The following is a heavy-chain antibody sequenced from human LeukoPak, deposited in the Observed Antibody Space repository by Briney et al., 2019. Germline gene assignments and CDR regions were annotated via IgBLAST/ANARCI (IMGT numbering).Heavy chain of an antibody. J-gene: IGHJ4*02. D-gene: IGHD6-6*01. CDR2: ISAYNGNT. CDR1: GYTFTSYG. CDR3: ARDPYSSSSGEFDY. V-gene: IGHV1-18*01. Sequence: ASVKVSCKASGYTFTSYGISWVRQAPGQGLEWMGWISAYNGNTNYAQKLQGRVTMTTDTSTSTAYMGLRSLRSDDTAVYYCARDPYSSSSGEFDYWGQGTLVTVSS.